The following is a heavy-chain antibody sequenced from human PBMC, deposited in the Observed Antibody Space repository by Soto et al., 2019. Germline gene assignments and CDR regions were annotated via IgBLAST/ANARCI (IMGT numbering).Heavy chain of an antibody. D-gene: IGHD6-19*01. CDR3: ARDSSGWYDNWFDP. J-gene: IGHJ5*02. Sequence: GGSLRLACAASGFTFSSYWMHWVRQAPGKGLVWVSRINSDGSSTSYADSVKGRFTISRDNAKNTLYLQMNSLRAEDTAVYYCARDSSGWYDNWFDPWGQRTLVTVSS. V-gene: IGHV3-74*01. CDR1: GFTFSSYW. CDR2: INSDGSST.